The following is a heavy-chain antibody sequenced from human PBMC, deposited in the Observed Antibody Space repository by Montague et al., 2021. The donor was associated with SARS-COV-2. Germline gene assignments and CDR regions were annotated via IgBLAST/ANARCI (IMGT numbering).Heavy chain of an antibody. CDR2: ISYDGSNK. Sequence: SLRLSCAASGFTFSSYAMHWVRQAPGKGLEWVAVISYDGSNKYYADSVKGRFTIPRDNSKNTLYLQMNSLRAEDTAVYYCARDDPMTTNDYWGQGTLVTVSS. V-gene: IGHV3-30*04. CDR1: GFTFSSYA. J-gene: IGHJ4*02. D-gene: IGHD4-17*01. CDR3: ARDDPMTTNDY.